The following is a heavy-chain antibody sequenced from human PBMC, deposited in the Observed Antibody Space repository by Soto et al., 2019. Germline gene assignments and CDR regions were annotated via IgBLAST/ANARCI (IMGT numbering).Heavy chain of an antibody. CDR1: GFTFSSYW. CDR2: INGDGSST. Sequence: PGGFLRLSCAASGFTFSSYWMHWVRQAPGKGLVWVSRINGDGSSTSYADSVKGRFTISRDNAKNTLYLQMNSLRAEDTAVYYCARGVRGVMGMDVWVKGTTVTVSS. D-gene: IGHD3-10*01. V-gene: IGHV3-74*01. J-gene: IGHJ6*03. CDR3: ARGVRGVMGMDV.